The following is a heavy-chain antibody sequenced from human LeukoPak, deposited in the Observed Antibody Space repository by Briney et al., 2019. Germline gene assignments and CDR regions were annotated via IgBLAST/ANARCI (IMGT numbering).Heavy chain of an antibody. CDR2: IYYSGST. CDR3: ARAGEQWLVPDFDY. J-gene: IGHJ4*02. Sequence: SETLSLTCTVSGGSISSSSYYWGWIRQPPGKGLEWIGYIYYSGSTNYNPSLKSRVTISVDTSKNQFSLKLSSVTAADTAVYYCARAGEQWLVPDFDYWGQGTLVTVSS. V-gene: IGHV4-61*05. CDR1: GGSISSSSYY. D-gene: IGHD6-19*01.